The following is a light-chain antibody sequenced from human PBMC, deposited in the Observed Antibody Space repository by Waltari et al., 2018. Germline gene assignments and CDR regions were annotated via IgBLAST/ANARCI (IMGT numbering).Light chain of an antibody. V-gene: IGKV1-16*01. CDR3: QQYLLFWT. J-gene: IGKJ1*01. CDR2: GAS. CDR1: QDIDIY. Sequence: DIQMTQSPSSLSASVGDRVTITCRASQDIDIYLAWFQQKSGKAPRSLIYGASNLQSGVPSRFSGSGSGTEFTLTISSVQPEDVATYYCQQYLLFWTFGQGTRVEIK.